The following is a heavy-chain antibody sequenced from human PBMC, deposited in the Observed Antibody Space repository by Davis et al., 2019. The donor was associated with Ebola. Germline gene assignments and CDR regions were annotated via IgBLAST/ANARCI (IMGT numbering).Heavy chain of an antibody. D-gene: IGHD6-19*01. CDR1: GGSISSGGHS. V-gene: IGHV4-30-4*07. CDR2: IHYRGST. Sequence: MPSETLSLTCAVSGGSISSGGHSWSWIRQPPGKGLEWIGYIHYRGSTYYNPSLQSRVTISVDTSKNQFSLKLTSVTAADTAVYYCARTSGQWLSWYFDLWGRGTLVTVSS. J-gene: IGHJ2*01. CDR3: ARTSGQWLSWYFDL.